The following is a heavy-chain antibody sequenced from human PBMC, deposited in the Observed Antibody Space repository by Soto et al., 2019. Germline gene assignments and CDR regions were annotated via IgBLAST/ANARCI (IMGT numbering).Heavy chain of an antibody. CDR1: GGTFSSYA. D-gene: IGHD3-10*01. Sequence: QVQLVQSGAEVKKPGSSVKVSCKASGGTFSSYAISWVRQAPGQGLEWMGGIMPILGTANYAQKFQGTVTTTANETTSTAYMELSSLRSEDTAVYYCAREVTPGAFDIWGQGTMVTVSS. CDR3: AREVTPGAFDI. CDR2: IMPILGTA. V-gene: IGHV1-69*01. J-gene: IGHJ3*02.